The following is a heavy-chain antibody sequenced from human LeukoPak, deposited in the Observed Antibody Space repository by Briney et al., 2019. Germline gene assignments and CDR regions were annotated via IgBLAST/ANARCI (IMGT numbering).Heavy chain of an antibody. J-gene: IGHJ5*02. CDR2: INSDGSST. V-gene: IGHV3-74*01. CDR1: GFTFSSYW. CDR3: ARGGIWTYYYDSSGYSGWFDP. Sequence: GGSLRLSCAASGFTFSSYWMHWVRQAPGKGLVWVSRINSDGSSTSYADSVKGRFTISRDNAENTLYLQMNSLRAEDTAVYYCARGGIWTYYYDSSGYSGWFDPWGQGTLVTVSS. D-gene: IGHD3-22*01.